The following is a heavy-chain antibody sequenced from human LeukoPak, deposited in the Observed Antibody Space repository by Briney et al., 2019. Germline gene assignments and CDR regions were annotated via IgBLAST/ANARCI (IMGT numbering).Heavy chain of an antibody. CDR2: IYYSGST. V-gene: IGHV4-59*12. CDR1: GGSISSYY. D-gene: IGHD3-16*02. Sequence: SETLSLTCTVSGGSISSYYWSWIRQPPGKGLEWIGYIYYSGSTNYNPSLKSRVAISIDTSKNQFSLKLSSVTAADTAVYYCARDDDYVWGSYRPKFDPWGQGTLVTVSS. CDR3: ARDDDYVWGSYRPKFDP. J-gene: IGHJ5*02.